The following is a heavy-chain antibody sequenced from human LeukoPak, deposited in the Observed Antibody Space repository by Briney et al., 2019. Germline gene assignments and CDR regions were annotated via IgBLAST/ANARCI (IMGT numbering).Heavy chain of an antibody. Sequence: PGRSLRLSCAASGFTFDDYAMHWVRQAPGKGLEWVSGISWNSGSIGYADSVKGRFTISRDNAKNTLYLQMNSLRAEDTAVYYCAVGSGSYYSWGQGTLVTVSS. CDR1: GFTFDDYA. V-gene: IGHV3-9*01. D-gene: IGHD1-26*01. J-gene: IGHJ4*02. CDR2: ISWNSGSI. CDR3: AVGSGSYYS.